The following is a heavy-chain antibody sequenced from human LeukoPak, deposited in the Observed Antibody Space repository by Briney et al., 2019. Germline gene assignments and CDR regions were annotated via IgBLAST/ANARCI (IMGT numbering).Heavy chain of an antibody. CDR2: IYYSGST. J-gene: IGHJ4*02. D-gene: IGHD3-22*01. CDR3: ARVGEGYYDSSDY. V-gene: IGHV4-61*01. CDR1: GGSVSSGSYY. Sequence: PSETLSLTCTVSGGSVSSGSYYWSWIRQPPGKGLEWIGYIYYSGSTNYNPSLKSRVTISVDTSKNQFSLKLSSVTAADTAVYYCARVGEGYYDSSDYWGQGTLVTVSS.